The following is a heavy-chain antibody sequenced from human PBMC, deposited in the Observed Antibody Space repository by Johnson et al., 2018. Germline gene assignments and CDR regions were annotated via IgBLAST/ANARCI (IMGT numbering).Heavy chain of an antibody. D-gene: IGHD3-16*01. CDR1: GFNFRIHW. J-gene: IGHJ4*02. Sequence: EVQLVESGGGLVQPGGSLRISCAASGFNFRIHWMSWIRQTPEKGLEWVATIKADGSEKYYVDSVEGRFTISKENVKNSVSLQMNRLGAEDTAVYYCAKDGGWHPDSWGLGTLVTVSS. V-gene: IGHV3-7*01. CDR2: IKADGSEK. CDR3: AKDGGWHPDS.